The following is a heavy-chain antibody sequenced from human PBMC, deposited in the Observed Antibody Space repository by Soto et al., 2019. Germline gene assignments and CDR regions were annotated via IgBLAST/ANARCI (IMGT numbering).Heavy chain of an antibody. V-gene: IGHV1-24*01. J-gene: IGHJ4*02. CDR3: ATLGRTYYDILTGFDY. D-gene: IGHD3-9*01. CDR2: FDPEDGEA. Sequence: ASVKVSCKVSGYTLTELSMHWVRQAPGKGLEWMGGFDPEDGEAIYAQKFQGRVTMTEDTSTDTAYMELSSLRSEDTAVYYCATLGRTYYDILTGFDYWGQGTLVTVSS. CDR1: GYTLTELS.